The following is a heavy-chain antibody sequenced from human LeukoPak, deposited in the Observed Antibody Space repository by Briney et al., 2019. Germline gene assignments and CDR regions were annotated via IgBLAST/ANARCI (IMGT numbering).Heavy chain of an antibody. CDR2: INAGNGNT. D-gene: IGHD2-15*01. Sequence: VASVKVSCKASGYTFITYAIHWVRQAPGQRLEWMGWINAGNGNTKYSQKFQGRVTITRDTSASTADMELSSLRSEDTAVYYCARDLYCSGGSCYYLDYWGQGTLVTVSS. V-gene: IGHV1-3*01. CDR3: ARDLYCSGGSCYYLDY. J-gene: IGHJ4*02. CDR1: GYTFITYA.